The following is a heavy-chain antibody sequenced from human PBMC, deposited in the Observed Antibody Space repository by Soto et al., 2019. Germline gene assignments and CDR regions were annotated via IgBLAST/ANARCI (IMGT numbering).Heavy chain of an antibody. D-gene: IGHD2-15*01. Sequence: ASVKVSCKASGGTFSSYTISWVRQAPGQGLEWMGRIIPILGIANYAQKFQGRVTITADKSTSTAYMELSSLRSEDTAVYYCASNRGIVVVVAATADAFDIWGQGTMVTVSS. CDR3: ASNRGIVVVVAATADAFDI. CDR1: GGTFSSYT. J-gene: IGHJ3*02. V-gene: IGHV1-69*02. CDR2: IIPILGIA.